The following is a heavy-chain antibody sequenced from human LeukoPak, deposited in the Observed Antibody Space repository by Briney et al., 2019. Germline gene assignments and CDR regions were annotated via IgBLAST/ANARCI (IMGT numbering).Heavy chain of an antibody. CDR2: ISSSSSYI. CDR1: GFTFSSYS. Sequence: PGGSLRLSFSASGFTFSSYSMNWVRQAPGKGLEWVSSISSSSSYIYYADSVKGRFTISRDNAKNSLYLQMNSLRAEDTAVYYCARGQFGELPMDIDYWGQGTLVTVSS. D-gene: IGHD3-10*01. V-gene: IGHV3-21*04. CDR3: ARGQFGELPMDIDY. J-gene: IGHJ4*02.